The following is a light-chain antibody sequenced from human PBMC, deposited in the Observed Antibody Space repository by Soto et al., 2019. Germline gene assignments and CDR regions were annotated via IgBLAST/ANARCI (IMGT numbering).Light chain of an antibody. V-gene: IGLV2-14*01. Sequence: QSALTQPASVSGSPGQSITFSCTGTSSDIGVYNYVSWYQQHPGKAPKLMIYEVNNRPSGVSNRFSGSKSGNTASLTISGLRAEDEADYYCSSYTTSNTYVFGTGTKLTVL. CDR1: SSDIGVYNY. CDR3: SSYTTSNTYV. J-gene: IGLJ1*01. CDR2: EVN.